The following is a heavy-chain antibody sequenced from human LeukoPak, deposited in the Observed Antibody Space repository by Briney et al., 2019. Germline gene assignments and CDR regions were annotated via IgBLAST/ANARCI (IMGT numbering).Heavy chain of an antibody. CDR2: ISSSSNYI. D-gene: IGHD3-10*01. J-gene: IGHJ6*02. CDR3: ARPMIRGVISDYYYGVDV. CDR1: GFTFSSYS. V-gene: IGHV3-21*01. Sequence: PGGSLRLSCAASGFTFSSYSMNWVRQAPGKGLEWVSSISSSSNYIYYADSVKGRFTISRDNAKNSLYLQMNSLRAEDTAVYYCARPMIRGVISDYYYGVDVWGQGTTVTVSS.